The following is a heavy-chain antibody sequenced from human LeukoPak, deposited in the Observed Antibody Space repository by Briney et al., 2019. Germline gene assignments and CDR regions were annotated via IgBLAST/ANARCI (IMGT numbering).Heavy chain of an antibody. D-gene: IGHD3-22*01. Sequence: ETLSLTCTVSGGSISSSSYYWGWIRQAPGKGLEWVSSFGTRSTSIYHAGSVKGRLAISRDNAKNSLYLQMNSLRAEDTALYYCAREVSEGFDFWGQGTLVTVSS. V-gene: IGHV3-21*01. J-gene: IGHJ4*02. CDR3: AREVSEGFDF. CDR2: FGTRSTSI. CDR1: GGSISSSS.